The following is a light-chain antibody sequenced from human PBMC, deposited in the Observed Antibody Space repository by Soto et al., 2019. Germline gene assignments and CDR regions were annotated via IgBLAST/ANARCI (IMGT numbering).Light chain of an antibody. CDR2: DVS. CDR1: SSDVGAYNY. V-gene: IGLV2-14*01. J-gene: IGLJ1*01. CDR3: SSYTSSSTPYV. Sequence: QSALTQPASVSGSPGQSITISCAGTSSDVGAYNYVSWYQQLPGKAPKLMIYDVSNRPSGVSNRFSGSKSGNTASLTISGLQAEDEADYYCSSYTSSSTPYVFGTRTKLTVL.